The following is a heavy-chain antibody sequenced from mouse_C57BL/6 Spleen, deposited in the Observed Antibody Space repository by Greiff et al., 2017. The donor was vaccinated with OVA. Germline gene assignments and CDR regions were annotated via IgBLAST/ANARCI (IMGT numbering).Heavy chain of an antibody. CDR2: ISGGGGNT. Sequence: EVKLMESGGGLVKPGGSLKLSCAASGFTFSSYTMSWVRQTPEKRLEWVATISGGGGNTYYPDSVKGRFTISSDNAKNTLYLQMSSLRSEDTALYYCARDDAMDYWGQGTSVTVSS. J-gene: IGHJ4*01. CDR3: ARDDAMDY. CDR1: GFTFSSYT. V-gene: IGHV5-9*01.